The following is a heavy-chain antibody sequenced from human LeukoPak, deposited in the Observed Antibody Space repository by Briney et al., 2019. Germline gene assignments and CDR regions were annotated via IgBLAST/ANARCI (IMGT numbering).Heavy chain of an antibody. D-gene: IGHD2-15*01. CDR2: ISYDASNK. Sequence: GGSLRLSCAASGFTFSDHAMHWVRQAPGKGLEWVAIISYDASNKYSADSVKGRFTISRDNSKNTLYLQMDSLRPDDTAVYYCAKAGGYRNGGNCYSNFWGEGTLVTVSS. CDR1: GFTFSDHA. CDR3: AKAGGYRNGGNCYSNF. V-gene: IGHV3-30*18. J-gene: IGHJ4*02.